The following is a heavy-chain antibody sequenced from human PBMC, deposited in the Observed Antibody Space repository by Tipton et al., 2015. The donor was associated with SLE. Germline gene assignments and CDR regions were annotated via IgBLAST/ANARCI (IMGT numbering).Heavy chain of an antibody. J-gene: IGHJ6*02. CDR2: IYDSGIT. D-gene: IGHD6-13*01. CDR1: GGSFSVHY. CDR3: ARSDSSSYGMDV. Sequence: TLSLTCAVYGGSFSVHYWSWSWIRQPPGKGLEWIGWIRYIYDSGITHYNPSLKSRVTISLDRSKNNFSLTMSSVTAADTAVYYCARSDSSSYGMDVWGQGTTVTVSS. V-gene: IGHV4-34*01.